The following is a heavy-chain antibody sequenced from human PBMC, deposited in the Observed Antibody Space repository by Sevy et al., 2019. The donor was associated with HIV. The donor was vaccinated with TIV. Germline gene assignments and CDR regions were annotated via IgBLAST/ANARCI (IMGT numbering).Heavy chain of an antibody. CDR3: ARGYSSTCYGSVDY. CDR2: ISGFNGNT. D-gene: IGHD6-13*01. Sequence: ASVKVSCKASSYTFSNYGITWVRQAPGQGLEWVGWISGFNGNTKYAEKFQGRVTVTTDTSTTTVYMELRSLRSDDTAVYYCARGYSSTCYGSVDYWGQGTLVTVP. J-gene: IGHJ4*02. CDR1: SYTFSNYG. V-gene: IGHV1-18*01.